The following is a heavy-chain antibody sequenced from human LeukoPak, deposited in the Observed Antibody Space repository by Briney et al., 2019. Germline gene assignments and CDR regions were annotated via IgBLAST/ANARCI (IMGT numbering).Heavy chain of an antibody. J-gene: IGHJ4*02. Sequence: PGGSLRLSCAATGFTFSNYDMSWVRQAPGKGLEWVSGISGSGGRTWYADSVKGRFTITRDNFKNTPYLQMNSLRAEDTAVYYCAKHDSEGYGDFDYWGQGSLVTVSS. D-gene: IGHD3-22*01. CDR3: AKHDSEGYGDFDY. V-gene: IGHV3-23*01. CDR2: ISGSGGRT. CDR1: GFTFSNYD.